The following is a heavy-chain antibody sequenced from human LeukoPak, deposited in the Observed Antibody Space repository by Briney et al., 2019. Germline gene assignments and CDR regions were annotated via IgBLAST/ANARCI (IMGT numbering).Heavy chain of an antibody. CDR2: INPNSGGT. Sequence: GASVKVSCKASGYTFTGYYMHWVRQAPGQGLEWMGWINPNSGGTNYAQKFQGRVTMTRDTSISTAYMELSRLRSDDTAVYYCARVDCFSSSWRRDCYYMDVWGKGTTVTVS. CDR1: GYTFTGYY. V-gene: IGHV1-2*02. D-gene: IGHD6-13*01. CDR3: ARVDCFSSSWRRDCYYMDV. J-gene: IGHJ6*03.